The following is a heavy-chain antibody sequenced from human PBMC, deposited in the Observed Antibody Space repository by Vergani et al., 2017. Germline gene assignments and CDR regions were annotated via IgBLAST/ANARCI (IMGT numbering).Heavy chain of an antibody. CDR2: ISYDGSNK. V-gene: IGHV3-30*07. CDR3: TRDLGSYYDFWSGYRN. D-gene: IGHD3-3*01. CDR1: GFTFSYYS. Sequence: QVQLVESGGGVVQPGRSLRLSCEASGFTFSYYSMHWVRQAPGKGLEWVAVISYDGSNKYYADSVKGRFTISRDDSKSIAYLQMNSLKTEDTAVYYCTRDLGSYYDFWSGYRNWGQGTLVTVSS. J-gene: IGHJ4*02.